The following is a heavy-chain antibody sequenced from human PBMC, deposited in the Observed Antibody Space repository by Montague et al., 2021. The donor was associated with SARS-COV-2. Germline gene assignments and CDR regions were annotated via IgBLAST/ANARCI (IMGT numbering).Heavy chain of an antibody. CDR1: GVSVTDYY. Sequence: SETLSLTCTVSGVSVTDYYWSWIRQPPGKGLEWVGDVLYNKGTNFNPSLKSRVAISVDTSKNQFSPRLTSVTAADTACYYCVRHPHYDGLNGPPDFWDQGTLVTVSS. V-gene: IGHV4-59*08. CDR3: VRHPHYDGLNGPPDF. CDR2: VLYNKGT. J-gene: IGHJ4*02. D-gene: IGHD3-9*01.